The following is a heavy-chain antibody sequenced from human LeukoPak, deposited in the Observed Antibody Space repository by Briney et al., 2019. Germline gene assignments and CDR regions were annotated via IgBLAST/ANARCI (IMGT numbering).Heavy chain of an antibody. D-gene: IGHD3-22*01. CDR3: AKDYYYYGTTFDY. J-gene: IGHJ4*02. CDR2: IIPIFGTA. CDR1: GGTFSSYA. V-gene: IGHV1-69*01. Sequence: SVKVSCKASGGTFSSYAISWVRQAPGQGLEWMGGIIPIFGTANYAQKFQGRVTITADESTSTAYMELSSLRSEDTAVYYCAKDYYYYGTTFDYWGQGTLVTVSP.